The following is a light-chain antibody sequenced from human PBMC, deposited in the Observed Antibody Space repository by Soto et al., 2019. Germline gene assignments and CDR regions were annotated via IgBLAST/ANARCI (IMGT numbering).Light chain of an antibody. CDR3: PAWDSSTLYV. V-gene: IGLV3-1*01. Sequence: SYELTQPPSVSVSPGQTASITCSGDKLGDKYACWYQQKPGQSPVLLIYPDSKRPSGITERFSGSNSGNTATLTLSGTQAMDEADYYCPAWDSSTLYVFGTGTKLTVL. J-gene: IGLJ1*01. CDR1: KLGDKY. CDR2: PDS.